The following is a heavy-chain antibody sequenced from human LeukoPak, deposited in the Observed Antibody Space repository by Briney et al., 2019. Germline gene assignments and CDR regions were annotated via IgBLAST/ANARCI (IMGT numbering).Heavy chain of an antibody. CDR3: ARDSEKGRDDY. V-gene: IGHV3-48*04. J-gene: IGHJ4*02. Sequence: GGSLRLSCAASGFTFSSYAMSWVRQAPGKGLEWVSAISSSGSTIYYADSVKGRFTISRDNAKNSLYLQMNSLRAEDTAVYYCARDSEKGRDDYWGQGTLVTVSS. CDR1: GFTFSSYA. CDR2: ISSSGSTI.